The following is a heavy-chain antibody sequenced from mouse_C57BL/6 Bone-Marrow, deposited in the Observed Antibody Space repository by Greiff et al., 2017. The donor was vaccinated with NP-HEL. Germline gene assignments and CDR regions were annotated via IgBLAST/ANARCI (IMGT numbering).Heavy chain of an antibody. CDR3: AATTVVATDAMDY. CDR2: IDPSDSYT. D-gene: IGHD1-1*01. V-gene: IGHV1-50*01. CDR1: GYTFTSYW. J-gene: IGHJ4*01. Sequence: QVQLQQPGAELVKPGASVKLSCKASGYTFTSYWMQWVKQRPGQGLEWIGEIDPSDSYTNYNQKFKGKATLTVDTSSSTAYMQLSSLTSEDSAVYYCAATTVVATDAMDYWGQGTSVTVSS.